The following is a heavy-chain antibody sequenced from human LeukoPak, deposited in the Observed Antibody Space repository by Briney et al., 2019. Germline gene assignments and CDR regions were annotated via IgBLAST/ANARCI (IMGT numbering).Heavy chain of an antibody. J-gene: IGHJ1*01. Sequence: GGSLRLSCAASGFTFSSYSMNWVRQAPGKGLEWVSSISSSSSYIYYAYSVKGRFTISRDNAKNSLYLQMNSLRAEDTAVYYCARALPDGRAEYFQHWGRAPWSPSPQ. CDR1: GFTFSSYS. CDR3: ARALPDGRAEYFQH. D-gene: IGHD1-14*01. V-gene: IGHV3-21*01. CDR2: ISSSSSYI.